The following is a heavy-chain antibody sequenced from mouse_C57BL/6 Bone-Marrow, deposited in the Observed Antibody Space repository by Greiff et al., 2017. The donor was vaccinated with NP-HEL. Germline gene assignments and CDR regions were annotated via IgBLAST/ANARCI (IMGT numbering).Heavy chain of an antibody. V-gene: IGHV1-78*01. J-gene: IGHJ3*01. CDR3: GICYYGSSLAY. CDR1: GYTFTDYT. D-gene: IGHD1-1*01. Sequence: QVQLQQSDAELVKPGASVKISCKVSGYTFTDYTIHWMKQRPEQGLEWIGYIYPRDGSTKYNEKFKGKATLTVDKSSSTAYMELRSLTSEDSSVYYCGICYYGSSLAYWGQGTLVTVSA. CDR2: IYPRDGST.